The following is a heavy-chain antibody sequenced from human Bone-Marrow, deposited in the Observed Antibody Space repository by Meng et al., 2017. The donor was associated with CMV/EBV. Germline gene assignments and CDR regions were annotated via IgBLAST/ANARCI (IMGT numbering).Heavy chain of an antibody. V-gene: IGHV1-69*10. J-gene: IGHJ5*02. CDR3: AREAGLELRGTVGWFDP. CDR2: IIPILGIA. CDR1: GGTFSSYA. Sequence: GGTFSSYAISWVRQAPGQGLEWMGGIIPILGIANYAQKFQGRVTITADKSTSTAYMELSSLRSEDTAVYYCAREAGLELRGTVGWFDPWGQGTLVTV. D-gene: IGHD1-7*01.